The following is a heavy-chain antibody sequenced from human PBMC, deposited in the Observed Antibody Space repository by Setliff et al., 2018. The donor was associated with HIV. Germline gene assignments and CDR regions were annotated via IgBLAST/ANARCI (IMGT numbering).Heavy chain of an antibody. D-gene: IGHD5-12*01. J-gene: IGHJ4*02. CDR3: AKDSGARRNGYNSLDH. Sequence: GESLKLSCSASGFTFYNYAMNWVRQAPGKGLEWVAGISGSGTFYADSVEGRFTISRDSSKNILFLQMNSLKVEDTARYYCAKDSGARRNGYNSLDHWGQGAQVTVSS. V-gene: IGHV3-23*01. CDR1: GFTFYNYA. CDR2: ISGSGT.